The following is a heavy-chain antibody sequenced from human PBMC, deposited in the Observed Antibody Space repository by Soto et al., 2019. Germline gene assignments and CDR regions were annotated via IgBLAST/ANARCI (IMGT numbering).Heavy chain of an antibody. V-gene: IGHV6-1*01. CDR2: TYYRSKWYN. Sequence: SQTLSLTCAISGDSVSSNSAAWNWIRQSPSRGLEWLGRTYYRSKWYNDYAVSVKSRITINPDTSKNQFSLQLNSVTPEDTAVYYCARASIFGVVMSSYYYYYMDVCGKGTRVTVSS. J-gene: IGHJ6*03. D-gene: IGHD3-3*01. CDR3: ARASIFGVVMSSYYYYYMDV. CDR1: GDSVSSNSAA.